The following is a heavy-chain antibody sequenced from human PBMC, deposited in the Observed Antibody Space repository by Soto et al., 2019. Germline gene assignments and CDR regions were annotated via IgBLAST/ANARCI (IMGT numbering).Heavy chain of an antibody. D-gene: IGHD3-9*01. CDR1: GFTFSNYW. Sequence: EVQLVESGGGLVQPGGSLRLSCAVSGFTFSNYWMYWVRQAPGKGLEWVANIMQDGSEKYYVDSVRGRFTIARDNSKNSLYLQMNSMRAEDPAVYYCARDFDASGGYWGQGTLVTVSS. V-gene: IGHV3-7*04. J-gene: IGHJ4*02. CDR3: ARDFDASGGY. CDR2: IMQDGSEK.